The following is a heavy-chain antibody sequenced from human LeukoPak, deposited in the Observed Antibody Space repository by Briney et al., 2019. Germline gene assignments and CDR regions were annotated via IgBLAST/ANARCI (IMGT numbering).Heavy chain of an antibody. D-gene: IGHD6-19*01. J-gene: IGHJ3*01. CDR2: INPGGTTT. CDR3: ASGGDYSTGWFGAFDV. CDR1: GFTVTSNY. Sequence: ASVKVSCKPLGFTVTSNYLHWVRQAPGQGLEWMGIINPGGTTTLYAQKFQGRVTMTRDTSTATVYMELSSLTSEDTAVYYCASGGDYSTGWFGAFDVWGQGTMVTVSS. V-gene: IGHV1-46*01.